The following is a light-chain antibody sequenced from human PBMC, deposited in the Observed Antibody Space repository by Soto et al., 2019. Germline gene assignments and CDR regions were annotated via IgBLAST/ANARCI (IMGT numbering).Light chain of an antibody. CDR2: EAS. Sequence: DIHMTQSPSTLSASIWYRGTITFRASQRIRLVAWYQQKPGKAPYLVIHEASSLGSGVPSRFSASGSGTEFTLNIRGLQPDDSATYYCTQYHIFTWKFGQGNXVDIQ. V-gene: IGKV1-5*03. J-gene: IGKJ1*01. CDR1: QRIRL. CDR3: TQYHIFTWK.